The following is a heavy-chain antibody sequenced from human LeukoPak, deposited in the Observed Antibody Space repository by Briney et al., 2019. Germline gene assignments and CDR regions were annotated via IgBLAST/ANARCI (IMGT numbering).Heavy chain of an antibody. CDR1: GDSISSSGCY. V-gene: IGHV4-39*01. CDR3: ARGPETQSPYGDYVRTFDP. CDR2: IYYSGST. D-gene: IGHD4-17*01. Sequence: PSETLSLTCTVSGDSISSSGCYWGWIRQPPGKGLEWIGNIYYSGSTNYNPSLRSRVIISVDTSKNQFSLKLSSVTAADTAVYYCARGPETQSPYGDYVRTFDPWGQGTLVTVSS. J-gene: IGHJ5*02.